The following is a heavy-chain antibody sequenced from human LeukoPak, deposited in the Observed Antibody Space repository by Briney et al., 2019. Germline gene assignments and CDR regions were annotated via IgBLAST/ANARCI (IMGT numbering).Heavy chain of an antibody. Sequence: WGSLRLSCAASGFTFSRYAMHWVRQVPGMGLAWVAVISDDGGNEYYLESVKGRFTISRDNSKNTLYLQMNSLRAEDTAVYYCARARSSYGYGDAFDIWGQGTMVTVSS. CDR3: ARARSSYGYGDAFDI. CDR1: GFTFSRYA. D-gene: IGHD5-18*01. V-gene: IGHV3-30*04. J-gene: IGHJ3*02. CDR2: ISDDGGNE.